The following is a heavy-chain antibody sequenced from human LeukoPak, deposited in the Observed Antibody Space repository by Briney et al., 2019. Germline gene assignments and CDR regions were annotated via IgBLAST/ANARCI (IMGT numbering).Heavy chain of an antibody. V-gene: IGHV4-30-2*01. CDR1: GGSISSGGYS. CDR2: IYHSGST. D-gene: IGHD5-18*01. CDR3: ARVEDTGMVVDP. J-gene: IGHJ5*02. Sequence: SETLSLTCAVSGGSISSGGYSWSWIRQPPGKGLEWIGYIYHSGSTYYNPSLKSRVTISVDRSKNQFSLKLSSVTAADTAVYYCARVEDTGMVVDPWGQGTLVTVSS.